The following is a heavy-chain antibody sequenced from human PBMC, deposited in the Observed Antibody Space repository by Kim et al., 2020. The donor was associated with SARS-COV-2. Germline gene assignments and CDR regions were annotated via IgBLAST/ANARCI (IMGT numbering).Heavy chain of an antibody. V-gene: IGHV1-3*01. CDR3: ARNGYSGYPPADWFDP. CDR1: GYTFTSYA. CDR2: INAGNGNT. J-gene: IGHJ5*02. D-gene: IGHD5-12*01. Sequence: ASVKVSCKASGYTFTSYAMHWVRQAPGQRLEWMGWINAGNGNTKYSQKFQGRVTIIRDTSASTAYMELSSLRSEDTAVYYCARNGYSGYPPADWFDPWGQGTLVTVSS.